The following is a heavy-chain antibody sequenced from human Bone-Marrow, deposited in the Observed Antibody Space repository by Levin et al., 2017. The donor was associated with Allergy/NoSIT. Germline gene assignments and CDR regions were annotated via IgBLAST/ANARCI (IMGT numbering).Heavy chain of an antibody. V-gene: IGHV3-21*01. J-gene: IGHJ4*02. CDR2: ISSSSSYI. Sequence: SCAASGFTFSSYSMNWVRQAPGKGLEWVSSISSSSSYIYYADSMKGRFTISRDNAKNSLYLQMNSLRAEDTAVYYCARLRGSVWYVDYWGQGTLVTVSS. CDR1: GFTFSSYS. D-gene: IGHD6-19*01. CDR3: ARLRGSVWYVDY.